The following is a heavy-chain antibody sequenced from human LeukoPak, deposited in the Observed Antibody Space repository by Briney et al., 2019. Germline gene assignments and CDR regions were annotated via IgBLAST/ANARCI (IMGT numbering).Heavy chain of an antibody. CDR2: ISAYNGNT. CDR1: GYTLTELS. D-gene: IGHD2-8*01. Sequence: GASVKVSCKVSGYTLTELSMHWVRQAPGQGLEWMGWISAYNGNTNYAQKLQGRVTMTTDTSTSTAYMELRSLRSDDTAVYYCARRNGGCYDYWGQGTLVTVSS. CDR3: ARRNGGCYDY. J-gene: IGHJ4*02. V-gene: IGHV1-18*01.